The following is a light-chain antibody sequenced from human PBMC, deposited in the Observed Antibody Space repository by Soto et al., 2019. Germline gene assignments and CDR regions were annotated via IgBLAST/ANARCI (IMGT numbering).Light chain of an antibody. CDR2: DDY. J-gene: IGLJ1*01. V-gene: IGLV2-11*01. Sequence: QSALTQPRSVSGSHGQSVTISCTGTSSDVGGYGYVSWYQQHPGKAPKLMIYDDYNRPSGVPDRFSGSKSGNTASLTISGLQAEDEAVYYCCSYAGSSTFYVFGTGTQLTVL. CDR3: CSYAGSSTFYV. CDR1: SSDVGGYGY.